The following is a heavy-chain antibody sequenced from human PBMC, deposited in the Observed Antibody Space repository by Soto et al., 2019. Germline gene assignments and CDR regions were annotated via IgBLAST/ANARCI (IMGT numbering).Heavy chain of an antibody. V-gene: IGHV3-74*01. J-gene: IGHJ4*02. CDR2: IDGVGAGT. CDR1: GFTFTNYW. Sequence: EVQLVHSGGGSVQPGGSLRLSCAASGFTFTNYWMHWVRQVPGKGLVWVSRIDGVGAGTSYSDSVRGRFTISRDNAENMLYLQMNSLRAEDTAVYYCTTVLEYWGQGTLVTVSS. CDR3: TTVLEY.